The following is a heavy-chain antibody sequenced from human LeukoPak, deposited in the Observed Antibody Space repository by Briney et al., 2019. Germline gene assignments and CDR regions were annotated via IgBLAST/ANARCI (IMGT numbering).Heavy chain of an antibody. CDR2: INHSGST. CDR1: GGSFSGYY. J-gene: IGHJ4*02. Sequence: PSETLSLTCAVYGGSFSGYYWSWIRQPPGKGLEWIGEINHSGSTNYNPSLKSRVTISVDTSKNQFSLKLSSVTAADTAVYYCASGPYSYGYDYWGQGTLVTVSS. D-gene: IGHD5-18*01. V-gene: IGHV4-34*01. CDR3: ASGPYSYGYDY.